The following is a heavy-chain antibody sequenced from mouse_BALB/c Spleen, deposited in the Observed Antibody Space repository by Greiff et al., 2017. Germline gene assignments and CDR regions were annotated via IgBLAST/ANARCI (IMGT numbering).Heavy chain of an antibody. D-gene: IGHD2-2*01. CDR2: IYWDDDK. J-gene: IGHJ1*01. CDR3: ARSYDGYLLYVDV. Sequence: QVTLKVSGPGILQPSQTLSLTCSFSGFSLSTSGMGVSWIRQPSGKGLEWLAHIYWDDDKRYNPSLKSRLTISKDTSSNQVFLKITSVDTADTATYYCARSYDGYLLYVDVWGAGTTVTVSS. V-gene: IGHV8-12*01. CDR1: GFSLSTSGMG.